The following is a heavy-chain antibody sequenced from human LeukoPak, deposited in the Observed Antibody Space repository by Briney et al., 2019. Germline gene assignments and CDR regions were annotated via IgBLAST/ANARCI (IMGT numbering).Heavy chain of an antibody. Sequence: GGSLRLPCAASGFTVSSNYMSWVRQAPGKGLEWVSVIYSGGSTYYADSVKGRFTISRDNSKNSLYLQMNSLRAEDTAVYYCAELGITMIGGVWGKGTTVTISS. J-gene: IGHJ6*04. CDR1: GFTVSSNY. CDR3: AELGITMIGGV. D-gene: IGHD3-10*02. V-gene: IGHV3-66*01. CDR2: IYSGGST.